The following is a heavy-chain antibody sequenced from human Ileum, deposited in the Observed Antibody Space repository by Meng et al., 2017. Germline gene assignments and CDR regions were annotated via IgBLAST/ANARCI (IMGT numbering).Heavy chain of an antibody. Sequence: APEPVKPPVTLSLTCAVSGGSIEINYWWTWVRPTHGQCLEWIGELYHRGLTYYTPYFQNPVTISIENSQNRFSLSTNSGTAADTAIYCFAKADYVRYFDLWGRGTLVTVSS. V-gene: IGHV4-4*01. CDR1: GGSIEINYW. J-gene: IGHJ2*01. CDR3: AKADYVRYFDL. D-gene: IGHD4/OR15-4a*01. CDR2: LYHRGLT.